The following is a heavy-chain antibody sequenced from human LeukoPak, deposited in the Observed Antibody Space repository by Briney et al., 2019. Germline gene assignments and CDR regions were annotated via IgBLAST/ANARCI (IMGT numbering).Heavy chain of an antibody. CDR3: ARDHIEYYDSPDDAFDI. D-gene: IGHD3-3*01. J-gene: IGHJ3*02. CDR1: GFTFSSYA. CDR2: ISYDGSNK. V-gene: IGHV3-30*04. Sequence: GGSLRLSCAASGFTFSSYAMHWVRQAPGKGLEGVAVISYDGSNKYYADSVKGRFTISRDNSKSTLYLQMNSLRAEDTAVYYCARDHIEYYDSPDDAFDIWGQGTMVTVSS.